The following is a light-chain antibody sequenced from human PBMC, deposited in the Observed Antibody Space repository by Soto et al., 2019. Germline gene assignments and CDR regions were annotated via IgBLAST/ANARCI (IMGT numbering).Light chain of an antibody. V-gene: IGKV3-20*01. CDR3: QQYGSLIT. J-gene: IGKJ5*01. Sequence: EIVLTPSPGTLSLSPGERATVSCRASQSVSTSYLAWYQQKPGQALRLLIYRASSRATGIPDRFSGSGSGTDFTLTISGLEPEDFAVYYCQQYGSLITFGQGTRLEIK. CDR1: QSVSTSY. CDR2: RAS.